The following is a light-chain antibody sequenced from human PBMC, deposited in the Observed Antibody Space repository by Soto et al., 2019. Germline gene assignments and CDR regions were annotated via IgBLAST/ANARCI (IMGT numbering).Light chain of an antibody. CDR2: LNSDGSH. J-gene: IGLJ2*01. V-gene: IGLV4-69*01. Sequence: QLVLTQSPSASASLGASVKLTCTLSRGHSNYAIAWHQQQSEKGPRYLMKLNSDGSHSKGDGIPDRFSGSSSGAERYLTISRLQSEDEADYYCQTWGSGIVVFGGGTQLTVL. CDR1: RGHSNYA. CDR3: QTWGSGIVV.